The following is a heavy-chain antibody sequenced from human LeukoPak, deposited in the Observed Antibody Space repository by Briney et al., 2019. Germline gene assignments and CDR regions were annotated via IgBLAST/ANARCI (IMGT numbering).Heavy chain of an antibody. J-gene: IGHJ4*02. CDR3: ARGRLTFGGVIVRREFKFDY. V-gene: IGHV3-21*01. CDR1: GFTFSTYS. CDR2: ISSSSTYI. D-gene: IGHD3-16*02. Sequence: PGGSLRLSCAASGFTFSTYSMNWVRQAPGKGLEWVSSISSSSTYIYYADSVKGRFTISRDNAKNSLFLQMNSLRAEDTAVYYCARGRLTFGGVIVRREFKFDYWGQGTLVTVSS.